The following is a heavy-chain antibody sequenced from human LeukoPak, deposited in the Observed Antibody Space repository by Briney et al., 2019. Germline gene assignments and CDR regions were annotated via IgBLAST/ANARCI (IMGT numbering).Heavy chain of an antibody. Sequence: GSLRLSCAASGFTVSSNYMSWVRQAPGKGLEWIGYIYHSGSTYYNPSLKSRVTISVDRSKNQFSLKLSSVTAADTAVYYCARGYDFWSGYLDYWGQGTLVTVSS. CDR3: ARGYDFWSGYLDY. D-gene: IGHD3-3*01. J-gene: IGHJ4*02. CDR2: IYHSGST. V-gene: IGHV4-4*02. CDR1: GFTVSSNY.